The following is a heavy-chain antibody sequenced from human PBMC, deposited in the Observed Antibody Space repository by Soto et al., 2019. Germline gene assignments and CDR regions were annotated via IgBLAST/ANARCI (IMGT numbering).Heavy chain of an antibody. J-gene: IGHJ6*02. CDR3: ANTAGLRFLEWFHRSRYYGMDV. CDR1: GFTFSSYG. CDR2: ISYDGSNK. Sequence: GGSLRLSCAASGFTFSSYGMHWVRQAPGKGLEWVAVISYDGSNKYYADSVKGRFTISRDNSKNTLYLQMNSLRAEDTAVYYCANTAGLRFLEWFHRSRYYGMDVWGQGTTVTVSS. V-gene: IGHV3-30*18. D-gene: IGHD3-3*01.